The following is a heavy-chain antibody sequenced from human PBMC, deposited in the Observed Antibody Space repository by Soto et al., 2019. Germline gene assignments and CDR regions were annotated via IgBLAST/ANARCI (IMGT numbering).Heavy chain of an antibody. V-gene: IGHV1-46*01. CDR2: INPNGDTT. D-gene: IGHD2-2*01. CDR1: GYTFSNYY. Sequence: ASVKVSCKASGYTFSNYYMHWVRQAPGQGLEWMGGINPNGDTTYYAQKFLGRLTVTRDTSTSTVYMELSSLRSDDTAVYYCEREGATAAKMFDYWGQGTLVTSPQ. CDR3: EREGATAAKMFDY. J-gene: IGHJ4*02.